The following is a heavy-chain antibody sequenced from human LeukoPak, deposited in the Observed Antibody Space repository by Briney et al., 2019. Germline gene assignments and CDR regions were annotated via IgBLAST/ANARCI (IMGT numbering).Heavy chain of an antibody. D-gene: IGHD3-10*01. CDR1: GVSFSGHY. J-gene: IGHJ6*02. CDR3: ARGSYYYGSGTSPRYYYGMDV. CDR2: INHSGST. V-gene: IGHV4-34*01. Sequence: PSETLSLTCAVYGVSFSGHYWSWIRQPPGKGLEWIGEINHSGSTNYNPSLKSRVTISVDTSKNQFSLKLSSVTAADTAVYYCARGSYYYGSGTSPRYYYGMDVWGQGTTVTVSS.